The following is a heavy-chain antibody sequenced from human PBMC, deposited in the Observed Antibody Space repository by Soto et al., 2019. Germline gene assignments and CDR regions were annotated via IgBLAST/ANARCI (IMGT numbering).Heavy chain of an antibody. CDR2: IYPGDSDT. Sequence: GESLKISCKCSGYSFTSYWIGWVRQMPGKVLEWMGIIYPGDSDTRYSPSFQGQVTISADKSISTAYLQWSSLTASDTAMYYCGRGNPYGTNGLCYAGPLGCNRYGMDVWGQGTTVTVSS. V-gene: IGHV5-51*01. J-gene: IGHJ6*02. CDR3: GRGNPYGTNGLCYAGPLGCNRYGMDV. CDR1: GYSFTSYW. D-gene: IGHD2-8*01.